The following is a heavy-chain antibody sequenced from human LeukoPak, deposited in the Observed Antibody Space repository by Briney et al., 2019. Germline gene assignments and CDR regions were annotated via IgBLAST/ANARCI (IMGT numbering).Heavy chain of an antibody. Sequence: HGASVKVSCKASGYRFTAYVISWVRQAPGQGLEWMGWISTYNPNTNYAQKFQGRVTMTTDTSTSTVYMELRSLRSDDTAVYYCARSPARGYDILTNYNDYWGQGTLVTVSS. V-gene: IGHV1-18*01. CDR3: ARSPARGYDILTNYNDY. CDR2: ISTYNPNT. J-gene: IGHJ4*02. D-gene: IGHD3-9*01. CDR1: GYRFTAYV.